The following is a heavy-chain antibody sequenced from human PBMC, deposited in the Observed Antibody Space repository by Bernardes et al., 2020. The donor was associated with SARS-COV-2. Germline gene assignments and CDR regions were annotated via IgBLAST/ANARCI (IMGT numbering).Heavy chain of an antibody. D-gene: IGHD3-10*01. CDR2: ISISSSHT. Sequence: SIRLSGAASGFTFSDYYMSWIRHATGKGLEWVSYISISSSHTNYADSVKGRFTISRDNGKNSLYLQMNSLRAEDTAVYYCARDYYGSGSYGWFDPWGQGTLVTVSS. J-gene: IGHJ5*02. V-gene: IGHV3-11*06. CDR3: ARDYYGSGSYGWFDP. CDR1: GFTFSDYY.